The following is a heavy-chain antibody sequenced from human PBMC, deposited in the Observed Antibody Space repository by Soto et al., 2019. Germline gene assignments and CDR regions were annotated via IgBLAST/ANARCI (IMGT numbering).Heavy chain of an antibody. Sequence: QLQLQESGPRLVKPSETLSLTCTVSGGSISSSTSYWGWIRQPPGKGLEWIGNIYYSGSTYYNPCLKSRVTLSADTSKNQFSLKASSVTAADTAVYYCARISANNRTAEVHDAFDVWGQGTMVTVSS. CDR1: GGSISSSTSY. V-gene: IGHV4-39*01. CDR2: IYYSGST. J-gene: IGHJ3*01. D-gene: IGHD1-1*01. CDR3: ARISANNRTAEVHDAFDV.